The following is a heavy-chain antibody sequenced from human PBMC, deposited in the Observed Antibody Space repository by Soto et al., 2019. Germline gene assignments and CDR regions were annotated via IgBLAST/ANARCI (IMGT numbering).Heavy chain of an antibody. CDR3: TIVAGDYERFFDY. CDR1: GFTFGDYA. D-gene: IGHD4-17*01. Sequence: GGSLRLSCTASGFTFGDYAMSWVRQAPGKGLEWVGFIRSKAYGGTTEYAASVKGRFTISRDDSKSIAYLQMNSLKTEDTAVYYCTIVAGDYERFFDYWGHVPLVTLSS. J-gene: IGHJ4*01. V-gene: IGHV3-49*04. CDR2: IRSKAYGGTT.